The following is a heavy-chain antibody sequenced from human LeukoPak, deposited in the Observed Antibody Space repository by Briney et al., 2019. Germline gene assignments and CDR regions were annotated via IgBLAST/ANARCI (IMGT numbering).Heavy chain of an antibody. CDR1: GFTFSSYE. CDR2: ISSSGSTI. D-gene: IGHD6-13*01. Sequence: GGSLRLSCAASGFTFSSYEMNWVRQAPGKGLEWVSYISSSGSTIYYADSVKGRFTISRDNAKNSLYLQMYSLRAEDTAVYYCARESEQLDLDYWGQGTLVTVSS. CDR3: ARESEQLDLDY. V-gene: IGHV3-48*03. J-gene: IGHJ4*02.